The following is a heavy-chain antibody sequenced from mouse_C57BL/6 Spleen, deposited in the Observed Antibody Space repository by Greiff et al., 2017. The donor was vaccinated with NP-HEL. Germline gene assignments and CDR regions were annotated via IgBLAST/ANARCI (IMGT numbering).Heavy chain of an antibody. V-gene: IGHV2-9-1*01. Sequence: VQLVESGPGLVAPSQSLSITCTVSGFSLTSYAISWVRQPPGKGLEWLGVIWTGGGTNYNSALKSRLSISKDNSKSQVFLKMNSLQTDDTARYYCARGGSDYYGSNCDYWGQGTTLTVSS. J-gene: IGHJ2*01. D-gene: IGHD1-1*01. CDR1: GFSLTSYA. CDR2: IWTGGGT. CDR3: ARGGSDYYGSNCDY.